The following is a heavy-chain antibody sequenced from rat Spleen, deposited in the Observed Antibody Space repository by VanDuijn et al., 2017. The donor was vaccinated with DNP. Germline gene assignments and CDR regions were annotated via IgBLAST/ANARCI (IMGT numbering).Heavy chain of an antibody. J-gene: IGHJ2*01. CDR3: AREDSGLGDY. CDR2: ITSSGGST. V-gene: IGHV5-31*01. CDR1: GFTFNNYW. Sequence: EVQLVESGGDLVQPGRSLKLSCVASGFTFNNYWMTWIRQVPGKGLEWVASITSSGGSTYYPDSGKGRFTISRDNAKNTLYLQMNSLRSEDTATYYCAREDSGLGDYWGQGVMVTVSS. D-gene: IGHD4-4*01.